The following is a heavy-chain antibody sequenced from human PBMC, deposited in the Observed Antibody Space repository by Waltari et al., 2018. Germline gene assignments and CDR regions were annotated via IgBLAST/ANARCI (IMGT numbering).Heavy chain of an antibody. Sequence: QVQLVQSGAEVKRPGSSVKVSCKASGGSFNTYAINWVRQAPGLGLDWMGRIIPIIDTAGYAQKFQDRVTFTADRATGTAYMELSSLRPDDTGMYYCAGPRGIHLWSFDDWGQGTLVIVSS. D-gene: IGHD5-18*01. J-gene: IGHJ4*02. CDR2: IIPIIDTA. CDR3: AGPRGIHLWSFDD. V-gene: IGHV1-69*04. CDR1: GGSFNTYA.